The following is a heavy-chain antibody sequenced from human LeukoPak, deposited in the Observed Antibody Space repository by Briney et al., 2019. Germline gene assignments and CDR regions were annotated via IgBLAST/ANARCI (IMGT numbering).Heavy chain of an antibody. D-gene: IGHD3-10*01. CDR2: CNPDGST. V-gene: IGHV4-34*01. Sequence: SETLSLTCGVSGMSFTFYSWTWIRQSPVRGLEWIGDCNPDGSTNYSPSLKSRVTISVDTSKSQFSLNLRSVTAADTAVYHCARGNPTINMAWGNAFDIWGRGTMVSVSA. CDR1: GMSFTFYS. CDR3: ARGNPTINMAWGNAFDI. J-gene: IGHJ3*02.